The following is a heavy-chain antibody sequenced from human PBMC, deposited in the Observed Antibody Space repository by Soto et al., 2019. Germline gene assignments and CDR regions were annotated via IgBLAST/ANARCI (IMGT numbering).Heavy chain of an antibody. CDR1: GFTFSSYS. CDR3: ARDHTRLGAYGMDV. CDR2: ISSSSSYM. V-gene: IGHV3-21*01. Sequence: LRLSCAASGFTFSSYSMNWVRQAPGKGLEWVSSISSSSSYMYYADSVKGRFTISRDNAKNSLYLQMNSLRAEDTAVYYCARDHTRLGAYGMDVWGQGTTVTVSS. D-gene: IGHD1-26*01. J-gene: IGHJ6*02.